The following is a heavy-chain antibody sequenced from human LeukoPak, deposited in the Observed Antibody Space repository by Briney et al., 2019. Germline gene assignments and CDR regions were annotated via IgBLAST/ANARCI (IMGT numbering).Heavy chain of an antibody. D-gene: IGHD3-3*01. CDR3: ARGITIFGVVIIAFDY. V-gene: IGHV4-39*01. CDR2: IYYSGST. Sequence: SETLSLTCTVSGGSISSSSYYWGWIRQPPGKGLEWIGSIYYSGSTYYNPSLKSRVTISVDTSKNQFSLKLSSVTAADTAVYYCARGITIFGVVIIAFDYWGQGTLVTVSS. CDR1: GGSISSSSYY. J-gene: IGHJ4*02.